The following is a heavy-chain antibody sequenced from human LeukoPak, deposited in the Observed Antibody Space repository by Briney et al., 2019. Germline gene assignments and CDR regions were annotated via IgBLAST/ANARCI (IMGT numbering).Heavy chain of an antibody. D-gene: IGHD2-2*01. CDR3: ASGSGSSEYYYYYMDV. V-gene: IGHV1-69*13. CDR2: IIPIFGTA. Sequence: SVKVSCKASGGTFSSYAISWVRQAPGQGLEWMGGIIPIFGTANYAQKFQGRVTITADESTRTAYMELSSLRSEDTAVYYCASGSGSSEYYYYYMDVWGKGTTVTVSS. J-gene: IGHJ6*03. CDR1: GGTFSSYA.